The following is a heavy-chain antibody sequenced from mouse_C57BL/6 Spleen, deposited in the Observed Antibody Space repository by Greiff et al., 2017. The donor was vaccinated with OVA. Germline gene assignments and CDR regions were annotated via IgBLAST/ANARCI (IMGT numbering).Heavy chain of an antibody. Sequence: EVQLQQSGPELVKPGASVKISCKASGYTFTDYYMNWVKQSHGKSLEWIGDINPNNGGTSYNQKFTGKATLTVDKSSSTAYMELRSLTSEDSAVYYCAIYYGNQYYFDYWGQGTTLTVSS. V-gene: IGHV1-26*01. D-gene: IGHD2-1*01. CDR2: INPNNGGT. CDR3: AIYYGNQYYFDY. J-gene: IGHJ2*01. CDR1: GYTFTDYY.